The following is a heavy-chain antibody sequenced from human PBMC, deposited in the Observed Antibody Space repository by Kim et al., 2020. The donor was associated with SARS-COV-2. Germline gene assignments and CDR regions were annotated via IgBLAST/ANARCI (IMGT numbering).Heavy chain of an antibody. Sequence: SETLSLTCTVSGGSISSSSYYWGWIRQPPGKGLEWIGSIYYSGSTYYNPSLKSRVTISVDTSKNQFSLKLSSVTAADTAVYYCASTENWGSGWFDPWGQGTLVTVSS. D-gene: IGHD7-27*01. CDR2: IYYSGST. CDR3: ASTENWGSGWFDP. CDR1: GGSISSSSYY. J-gene: IGHJ5*02. V-gene: IGHV4-39*01.